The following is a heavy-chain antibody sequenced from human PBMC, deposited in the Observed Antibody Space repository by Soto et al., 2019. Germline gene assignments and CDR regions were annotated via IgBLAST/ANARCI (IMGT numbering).Heavy chain of an antibody. D-gene: IGHD1-1*01. CDR2: IAYDGTNT. V-gene: IGHV3-30*04. CDR3: AREADKCDDGVFDS. CDR1: GFTFSGFA. Sequence: QVQLVQSGGGVVQPGKSLRLSCEASGFTFSGFAMHWVRQAPGKGLEWVAIIAYDGTNTDYADSVKGRFTISRDNSKYALFLDLNSPTIDDAAPYYCAREADKCDDGVFDSWRHGTLVTVSS. J-gene: IGHJ4*01.